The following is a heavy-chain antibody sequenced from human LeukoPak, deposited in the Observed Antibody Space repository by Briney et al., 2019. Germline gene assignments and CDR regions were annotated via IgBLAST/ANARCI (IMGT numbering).Heavy chain of an antibody. D-gene: IGHD6-13*01. V-gene: IGHV6-1*01. CDR3: ARVRIAAAGTRNYYYGMDV. CDR1: GDSVSSNSAA. Sequence: SQTLSLTCAISGDSVSSNSAAWNWIRHSPSRGLEWLGRTYYRSKWYNDYAVSVKSRITTNPDTSKNQFSLQLNSVTPEDTAVYYCARVRIAAAGTRNYYYGMDVWGQGTTVTVSS. J-gene: IGHJ6*02. CDR2: TYYRSKWYN.